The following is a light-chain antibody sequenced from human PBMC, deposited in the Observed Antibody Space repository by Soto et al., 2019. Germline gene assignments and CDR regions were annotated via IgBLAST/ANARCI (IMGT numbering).Light chain of an antibody. CDR3: SSYTSSSTYV. CDR1: SSDVGGYNY. CDR2: EVS. J-gene: IGLJ1*01. Sequence: SVLTQPASVSGSPGQSITISCTGTSSDVGGYNYVSWYQQHPGKAPKLMIYEVSNRPSGVSNRFSGSKSGNTASLTISGLQAEDEADYYCSSYTSSSTYVSGTGTKGTV. V-gene: IGLV2-14*01.